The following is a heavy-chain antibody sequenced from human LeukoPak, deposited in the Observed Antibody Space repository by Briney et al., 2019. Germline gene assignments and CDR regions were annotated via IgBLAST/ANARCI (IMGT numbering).Heavy chain of an antibody. CDR3: ARVEKKRQRSTIFGVVSSLDYYYYYMDV. J-gene: IGHJ6*03. D-gene: IGHD3-3*01. V-gene: IGHV1-8*01. Sequence: ASVKVSCKASGYTFTSYDINWVRQATGQGLEWMGWMSPNSGNTGYAQKFQGRVTMTRNTSISTDYMELSSLRSEDTAVYYCARVEKKRQRSTIFGVVSSLDYYYYYMDVWGKGTTVTVSS. CDR1: GYTFTSYD. CDR2: MSPNSGNT.